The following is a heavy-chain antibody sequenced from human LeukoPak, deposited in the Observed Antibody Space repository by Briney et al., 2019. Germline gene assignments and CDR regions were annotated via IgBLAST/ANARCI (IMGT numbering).Heavy chain of an antibody. CDR1: GYTFTDYY. J-gene: IGHJ4*02. Sequence: ASVKVSCKASGYTFTDYYIHWVRQAPGQGLEWMGWLNVKTGGTEYAPKFQGRVTVTRDTSINTAYMDLSRLTSDDSAVYYCARGRLIGVPSGTQPPHDSWGQGSRVTVSS. V-gene: IGHV1-2*02. CDR3: ARGRLIGVPSGTQPPHDS. D-gene: IGHD2-2*01. CDR2: LNVKTGGT.